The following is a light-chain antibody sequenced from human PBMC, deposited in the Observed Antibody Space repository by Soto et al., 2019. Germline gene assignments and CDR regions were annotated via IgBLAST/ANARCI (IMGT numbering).Light chain of an antibody. Sequence: QSVLTQPASVSGSPGQSITVSCTGTSSNVGSYNLVSWYQQHPGKAPKLMIYEVTKRPSGVSNRFSGSKSGNTASLTISGLQAEDEAAYYCCSYAGSNNEVLGNGTKLT. V-gene: IGLV2-23*02. CDR1: SSNVGSYNL. J-gene: IGLJ1*01. CDR3: CSYAGSNNEV. CDR2: EVT.